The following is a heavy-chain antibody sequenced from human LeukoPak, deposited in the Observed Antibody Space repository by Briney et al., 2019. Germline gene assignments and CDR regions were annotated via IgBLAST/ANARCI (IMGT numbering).Heavy chain of an antibody. J-gene: IGHJ4*02. CDR3: ARRGPYSYGRGYFDY. CDR2: IYYSGST. D-gene: IGHD5-18*01. Sequence: PSETLSLTCTVSGGSISSSSYYWGWIRQPPGKGLEWIGSIYYSGSTYYNPSLKSRVTISVDTSKNQFSLKLSSVTAADTAVYYCARRGPYSYGRGYFDYWGQGTLVTVSS. CDR1: GGSISSSSYY. V-gene: IGHV4-39*07.